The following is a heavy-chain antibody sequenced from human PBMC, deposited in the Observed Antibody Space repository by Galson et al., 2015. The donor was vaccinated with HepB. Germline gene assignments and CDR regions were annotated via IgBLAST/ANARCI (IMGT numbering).Heavy chain of an antibody. V-gene: IGHV1-2*02. Sequence: SVKVSCKASGYTFTGYYMHWVRQAPGQGLEWMGWINPNSGGTNYAQKFQGRVTMTRDTSISTAYMELSRLRSDDTAVYYCARGRGYSGYDDPFWYFDLWGRGTLVTVSS. CDR3: ARGRGYSGYDDPFWYFDL. J-gene: IGHJ2*01. CDR1: GYTFTGYY. CDR2: INPNSGGT. D-gene: IGHD5-12*01.